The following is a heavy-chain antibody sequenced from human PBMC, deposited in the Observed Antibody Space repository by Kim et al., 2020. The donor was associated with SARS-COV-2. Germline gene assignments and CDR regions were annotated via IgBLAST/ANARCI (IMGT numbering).Heavy chain of an antibody. CDR2: IWYDGSNK. CDR1: GFTFSSYA. J-gene: IGHJ6*02. D-gene: IGHD3-3*01. CDR3: AKDSPSYYDFWSGYWDPRRYHYYGMDV. Sequence: GGSLRLSCAASGFTFSSYAMHWVRQAPGKGLEWVAVIWYDGSNKYYADSVKGRFTISRDNSKNTLYLQMNSLRAEDTAVYYCAKDSPSYYDFWSGYWDPRRYHYYGMDVWGQGTTVTVSS. V-gene: IGHV3-33*06.